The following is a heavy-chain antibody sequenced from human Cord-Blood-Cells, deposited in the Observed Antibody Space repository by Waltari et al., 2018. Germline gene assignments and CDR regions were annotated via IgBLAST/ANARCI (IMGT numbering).Heavy chain of an antibody. V-gene: IGHV1-69*12. CDR2: IIPIFGTA. CDR3: ASGIQLWYGGY. D-gene: IGHD5-18*01. CDR1: GGTFRRYA. J-gene: IGHJ4*02. Sequence: QVPLVQSGAEVKQPGSSVKVSCKAAGGTFRRYAISWVRQAPGQGLEWMGGIIPIFGTANYAQKFQGRVTITADESTSTAYMELSSLRSEDTAVYYCASGIQLWYGGYWGQGTLVTVSS.